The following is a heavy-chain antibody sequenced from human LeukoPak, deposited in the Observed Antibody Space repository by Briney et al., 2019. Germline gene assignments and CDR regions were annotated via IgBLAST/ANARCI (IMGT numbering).Heavy chain of an antibody. V-gene: IGHV6-1*01. Sequence: SQTLSLTCAISGDSVSNNGATWNWVRQSPSRGLEWLSRTYYRSKWYSHYAVSVKSRITINPDTSKNQFSLQLNSVTPEDTAVYYCARGPGRLDPWGQGTLVTVSS. D-gene: IGHD1-14*01. CDR2: TYYRSKWYS. CDR3: ARGPGRLDP. J-gene: IGHJ5*02. CDR1: GDSVSNNGAT.